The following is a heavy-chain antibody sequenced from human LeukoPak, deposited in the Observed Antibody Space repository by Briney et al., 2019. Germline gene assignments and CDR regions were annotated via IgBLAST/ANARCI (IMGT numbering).Heavy chain of an antibody. D-gene: IGHD3-22*01. V-gene: IGHV1-69*01. Sequence: ASVKVSCKASGGTFSSYAISWVRQAPGQGLEWMGGFIPIFGTANYAQKFQGRVTITADESTSTAYMELSSLRSEDTAVYYCARGSHYYYDSSGYTYYFDYWGQGTLVTVSS. CDR1: GGTFSSYA. CDR3: ARGSHYYYDSSGYTYYFDY. J-gene: IGHJ4*02. CDR2: FIPIFGTA.